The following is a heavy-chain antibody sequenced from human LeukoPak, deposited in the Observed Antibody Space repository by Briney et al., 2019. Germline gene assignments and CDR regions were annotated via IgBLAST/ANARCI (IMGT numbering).Heavy chain of an antibody. J-gene: IGHJ3*02. CDR1: GGTFSSYA. Sequence: GASVKVSSKASGGTFSSYAISWVRQAPGQGLEWMGGIIPIFGTANYAQKFQGRVTITADESTSTAYMELSSLRSEDTAVYYCARVVSYYYDSSGPGGAFDIWGQGTMVTVSS. V-gene: IGHV1-69*01. CDR3: ARVVSYYYDSSGPGGAFDI. D-gene: IGHD3-22*01. CDR2: IIPIFGTA.